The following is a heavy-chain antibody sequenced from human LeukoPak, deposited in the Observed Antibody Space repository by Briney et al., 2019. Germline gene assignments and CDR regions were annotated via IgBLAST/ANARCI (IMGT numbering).Heavy chain of an antibody. Sequence: SETLSLTCTVSGGSLSSYSWSWVRQPPGKGLEWIWDIYYSGGTNYNPSLKSRVTISVDTSKNQFSLKLSSVAAADTAVYYCARALNYYGSGRSFDYWGQGTLVTVSS. CDR3: ARALNYYGSGRSFDY. CDR1: GGSLSSYS. J-gene: IGHJ4*02. D-gene: IGHD3-10*01. CDR2: IYYSGGT. V-gene: IGHV4-59*01.